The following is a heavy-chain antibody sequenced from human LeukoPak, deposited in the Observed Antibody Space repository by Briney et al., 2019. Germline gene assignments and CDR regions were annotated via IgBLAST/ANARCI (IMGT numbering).Heavy chain of an antibody. V-gene: IGHV4-59*01. D-gene: IGHD1-7*01. J-gene: IGHJ5*02. Sequence: SETLSLTCTVSGGSISSYYWSWIRQPPGKGLEWIGYIYYSGSTNYNPSLKSRVTISVDTSKNQFSLKLSSVTAADTAVYYCARAQVITGTTPPLNWFDPWGQGTLVTVSS. CDR1: GGSISSYY. CDR2: IYYSGST. CDR3: ARAQVITGTTPPLNWFDP.